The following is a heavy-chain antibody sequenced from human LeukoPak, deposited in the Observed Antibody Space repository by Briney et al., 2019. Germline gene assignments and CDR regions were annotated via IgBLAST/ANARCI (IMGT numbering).Heavy chain of an antibody. V-gene: IGHV3-23*01. CDR3: AKGDSSGYYSHFDY. CDR2: ISGSGGST. D-gene: IGHD3-22*01. CDR1: GFTFSDYY. J-gene: IGHJ4*02. Sequence: PGGSLRLSCAASGFTFSDYYMSWIRQAPGKGLEWVSTISGSGGSTYYADSVKGRFTISRDSSKNTLYLQMNSLRAEDTAVYYCAKGDSSGYYSHFDYWGQGTLVTVSS.